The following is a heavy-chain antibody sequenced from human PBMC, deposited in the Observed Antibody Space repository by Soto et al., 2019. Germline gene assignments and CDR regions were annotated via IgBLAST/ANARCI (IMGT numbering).Heavy chain of an antibody. V-gene: IGHV1-8*01. CDR3: ARERTTISMDV. J-gene: IGHJ6*02. CDR1: GYTFTSYD. D-gene: IGHD3-9*01. Sequence: ASVKVSCKASGYTFTSYDSNWVRQATGQGLEWMGWMNPNSGNTGYAQKFQGSVTMTRNTSISTAYMELSSLRSEDTAVYYCARERTTISMDVWGQGTTVTVSS. CDR2: MNPNSGNT.